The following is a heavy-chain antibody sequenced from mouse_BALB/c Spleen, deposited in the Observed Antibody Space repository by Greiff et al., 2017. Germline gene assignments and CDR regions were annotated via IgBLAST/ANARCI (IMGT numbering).Heavy chain of an antibody. CDR3: ARDPVYYAMDY. CDR1: GFTFSSYA. J-gene: IGHJ4*01. Sequence: EVKLMESGGGLVKPGGSLKLSCAASGFTFSSYAMSWVRQSPEKRLEWVAEISSGGSYTYYPDTVTGRFTISRDNAKNTLYLEMSSLRSEDTAMYYCARDPVYYAMDYWGQGTSVTVSS. V-gene: IGHV5-9-4*01. CDR2: ISSGGSYT.